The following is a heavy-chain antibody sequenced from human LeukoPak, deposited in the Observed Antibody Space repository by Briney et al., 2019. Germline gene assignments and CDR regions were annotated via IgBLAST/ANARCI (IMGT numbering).Heavy chain of an antibody. CDR3: ARDALTMVRGVRYYYYGMDV. D-gene: IGHD3-10*01. J-gene: IGHJ6*02. CDR1: GFTFSSYA. CDR2: ISGSGGST. Sequence: GGSLRLSCAASGFTFSSYAMSWVRQAPGKGLEWVSAISGSGGSTYYADSVKGRFTISRDNSKNTLYLQMNSLRAEDTAVYYCARDALTMVRGVRYYYYGMDVWGQGTTVTVSS. V-gene: IGHV3-23*01.